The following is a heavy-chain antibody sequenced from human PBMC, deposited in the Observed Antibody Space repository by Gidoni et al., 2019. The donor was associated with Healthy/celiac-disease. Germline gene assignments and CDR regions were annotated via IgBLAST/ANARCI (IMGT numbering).Heavy chain of an antibody. J-gene: IGHJ6*02. V-gene: IGHV3-21*01. D-gene: IGHD2-8*01. CDR3: ASLMVPTYYYGMDV. Sequence: EVQLVESGGGLVKPGGSLRLSCAASGCTFSSYSMNWVRQAPGKGLEWVSSISSSSSYIYYADSVKGRFTISRDNAKNSLYLQMNSLRAEDTAVYYCASLMVPTYYYGMDVWGQGTTVTVSS. CDR1: GCTFSSYS. CDR2: ISSSSSYI.